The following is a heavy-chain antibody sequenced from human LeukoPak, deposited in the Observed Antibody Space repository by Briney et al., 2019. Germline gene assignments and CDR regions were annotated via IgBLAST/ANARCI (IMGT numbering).Heavy chain of an antibody. V-gene: IGHV1-46*01. J-gene: IGHJ4*02. Sequence: ASVKVSCKASGYTFTSYYMHWVRQAPGQGLEWMGIINPSGGSTSYAQKFQGRVTMTRDTSTSTVYMELSSLRSEDTAVYYCARERWYSSGWYSWYFDYWGQGTLVTVSS. CDR1: GYTFTSYY. CDR3: ARERWYSSGWYSWYFDY. CDR2: INPSGGST. D-gene: IGHD6-19*01.